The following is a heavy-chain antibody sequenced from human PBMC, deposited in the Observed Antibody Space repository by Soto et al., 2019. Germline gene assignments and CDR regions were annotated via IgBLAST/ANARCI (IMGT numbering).Heavy chain of an antibody. V-gene: IGHV3-30*18. CDR1: GFTFSSYG. J-gene: IGHJ5*02. CDR2: ISYDGSNK. D-gene: IGHD3-3*01. CDR3: AKDALPVRTIFGVVPNWFDP. Sequence: GGSLRLSCAASGFTFSSYGMHWVRQAPGKGLEWVAVISYDGSNKYYADSVKGRFTISRDNSKNTLYLQMNSLRAEETAVYYCAKDALPVRTIFGVVPNWFDPWGQGTLVTVSS.